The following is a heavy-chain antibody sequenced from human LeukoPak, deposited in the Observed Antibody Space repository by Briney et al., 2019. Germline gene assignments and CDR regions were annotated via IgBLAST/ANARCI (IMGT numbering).Heavy chain of an antibody. CDR1: GFTFSNYA. Sequence: TGGSLRLSCATSGFTFSNYAMSWVRQAPGKGLEWVSAISSTGIATYYADSVKGRFTISKDKSKNTLYLQMNSLRAEDTAVYYCAKDLLFGLLWFGESDAFDIWGQGTMVTVSS. CDR3: AKDLLFGLLWFGESDAFDI. V-gene: IGHV3-23*01. J-gene: IGHJ3*02. D-gene: IGHD3-10*01. CDR2: ISSTGIAT.